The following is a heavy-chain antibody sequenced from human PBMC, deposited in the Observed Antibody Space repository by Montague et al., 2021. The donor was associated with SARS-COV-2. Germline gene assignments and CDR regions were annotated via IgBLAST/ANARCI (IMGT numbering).Heavy chain of an antibody. D-gene: IGHD3-9*01. CDR2: IHSAGRGT. V-gene: IGHV3-23*03. CDR3: AKVGDILTGYSLINLDA. CDR1: GFTFSNSP. Sequence: SLRLSCAASGFTFSNSPMSWVRQAPGKGLDWVSVIHSAGRGTYYADSVQGRFTISRDNLKNTVYLQTNSLRDVDTALYYCAKVGDILTGYSLINLDAWGQGTLVVVSS. J-gene: IGHJ5*02.